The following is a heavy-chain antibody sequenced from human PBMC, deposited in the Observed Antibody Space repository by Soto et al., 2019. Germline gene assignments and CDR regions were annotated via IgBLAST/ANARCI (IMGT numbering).Heavy chain of an antibody. CDR2: IIPIFGIK. CDR1: GGTFNTYA. CDR3: AKEAGDH. D-gene: IGHD3-10*01. Sequence: QMQLVQSGAEVKESGSSVKISCKTSGGTFNTYALTWVRQAPGQGLEWIGGIIPIFGIKNVAQRFQGRVTINADESLTTAYMEMTSLRSDDTAVYYCAKEAGDHWGQGTLVTVSS. J-gene: IGHJ4*02. V-gene: IGHV1-69*01.